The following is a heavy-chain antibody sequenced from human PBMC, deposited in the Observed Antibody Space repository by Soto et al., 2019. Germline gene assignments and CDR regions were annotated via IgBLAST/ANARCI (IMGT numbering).Heavy chain of an antibody. D-gene: IGHD3-16*01. J-gene: IGHJ4*02. V-gene: IGHV3-9*01. CDR1: GFTFDDYA. CDR2: ISWNSGSL. Sequence: EVQLVESGGGLVQPGRSLRLSCAASGFTFDDYAMHWVRQAPGKGLEWVSGISWNSGSLGYADSVKGRFTISRDNAKNSLYRQMNSLRAEDTALYYCAKDISSRVLGGVLEVDYWGQGTLVTVSS. CDR3: AKDISSRVLGGVLEVDY.